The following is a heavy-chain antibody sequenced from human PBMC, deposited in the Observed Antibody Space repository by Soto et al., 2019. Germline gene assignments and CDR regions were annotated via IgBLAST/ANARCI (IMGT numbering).Heavy chain of an antibody. CDR1: GFTFSSHG. J-gene: IGHJ6*03. V-gene: IGHV3-33*01. CDR2: IWYDGSNE. CDR3: AIDLMYFYGSGSYPKPYYYXDV. Sequence: GGSLRLSCAASGFTFSSHGMHWVRQAPGKGLEWVAVIWYDGSNEYYVDSVKCRSTISRDNSKNTLYLQMNSLRAEDTAVFYCAIDLMYFYGSGSYPKPYYYXDVWGRGTTVTVS. D-gene: IGHD3-10*01.